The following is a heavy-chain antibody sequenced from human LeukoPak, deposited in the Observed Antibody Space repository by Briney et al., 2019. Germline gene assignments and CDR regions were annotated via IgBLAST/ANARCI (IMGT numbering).Heavy chain of an antibody. Sequence: SVKVSCKASGGTFSSYAISWVRQAPGQGLEWMGRIIPILGIANYAQKFQGRVTITADKSTSTAYMELSSLRSEDTAVYYCARTVDTAMLSQPYHYYYGMDVWGQGTTVTVSS. V-gene: IGHV1-69*04. CDR2: IIPILGIA. D-gene: IGHD5-18*01. CDR1: GGTFSSYA. CDR3: ARTVDTAMLSQPYHYYYGMDV. J-gene: IGHJ6*02.